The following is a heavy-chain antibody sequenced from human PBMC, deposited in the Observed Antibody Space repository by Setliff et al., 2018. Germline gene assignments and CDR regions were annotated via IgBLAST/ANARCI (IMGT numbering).Heavy chain of an antibody. CDR3: ARDPSSVAARPGY. D-gene: IGHD6-6*01. CDR1: GDSIRSSRYY. CDR2: IYSSGNT. V-gene: IGHV4-39*07. J-gene: IGHJ4*02. Sequence: PSETLSLTCTVSGDSIRSSRYYRGWIRQPPGKGLEWIGSIYSSGNTYYNPSLKRRVTISVDTTKNQFSLQLNSVTAADTAVYYCARDPSSVAARPGYWGQGTLVTVSS.